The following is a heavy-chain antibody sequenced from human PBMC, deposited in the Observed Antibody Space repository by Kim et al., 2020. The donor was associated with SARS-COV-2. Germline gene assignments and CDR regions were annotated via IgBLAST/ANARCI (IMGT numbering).Heavy chain of an antibody. V-gene: IGHV4-59*01. J-gene: IGHJ4*01. CDR2: TNYSAST. CDR3: ARDRIGDCSGTSCSLYFD. Sequence: SETLSLTCTASVASISVYSWSWIRQAPGKGLEWIGYTNYSASTNHTPSLTSRVAISVDTTNKQFSLNLSSVTAPHTAVHYCARDRIGDCSGTSCSLYFD. D-gene: IGHD2-2*01. CDR1: VASISVYS.